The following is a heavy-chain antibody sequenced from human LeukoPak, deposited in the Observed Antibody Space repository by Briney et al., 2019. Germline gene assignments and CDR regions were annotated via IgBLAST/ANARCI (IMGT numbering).Heavy chain of an antibody. V-gene: IGHV3-21*01. CDR2: ISSSSSYI. D-gene: IGHD2-15*01. Sequence: PGGSLRLSCAASGLTFSSYSMNWVRQAPGKGLEWVSSISSSSSYIYYADSVKGRFTISRDNAKNSLYLQMNSLRAEDTAVYYCARDGGLYCSGGSCSWGQGTLVTVSS. CDR1: GLTFSSYS. J-gene: IGHJ4*02. CDR3: ARDGGLYCSGGSCS.